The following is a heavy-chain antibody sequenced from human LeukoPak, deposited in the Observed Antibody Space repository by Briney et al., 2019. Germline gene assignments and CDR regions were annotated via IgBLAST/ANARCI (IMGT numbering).Heavy chain of an antibody. J-gene: IGHJ3*02. CDR2: ISNSGNTI. CDR1: GFTFSRYE. Sequence: GGSLRLSCAASGFTFSRYEMNWVRQAPGKGLEWVSYISNSGNTIYYADSVKGRFTISRDNAKNSLYLQMNSLRAEDTAVYYCARDCGGGSCYGPYDAFDIWGQGTMVTVSS. D-gene: IGHD2-15*01. CDR3: ARDCGGGSCYGPYDAFDI. V-gene: IGHV3-48*03.